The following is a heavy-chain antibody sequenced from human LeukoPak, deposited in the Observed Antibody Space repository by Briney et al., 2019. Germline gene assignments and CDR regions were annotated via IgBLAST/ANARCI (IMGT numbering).Heavy chain of an antibody. CDR2: IHSSGSTI. D-gene: IGHD3-10*01. CDR3: ARDGTLWFGELSPYYGMDV. V-gene: IGHV3-48*03. Sequence: GGSLRLSCAASGFTFSNYEMNWVRQAPGKGLEWVSYIHSSGSTIFYADSVKGRFTISRDNAKNSLYLQMNSLRAEDTAVYYCARDGTLWFGELSPYYGMDVWGQGTTVTVSS. J-gene: IGHJ6*02. CDR1: GFTFSNYE.